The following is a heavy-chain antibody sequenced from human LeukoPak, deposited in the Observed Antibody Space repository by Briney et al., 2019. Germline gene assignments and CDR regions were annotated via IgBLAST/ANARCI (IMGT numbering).Heavy chain of an antibody. V-gene: IGHV1-8*01. CDR3: ARDVEMATEVFDY. J-gene: IGHJ4*02. D-gene: IGHD5-24*01. CDR2: MNPNSGNT. Sequence: ASVKVSCKASVYTFTSYDINWVRQATGQGLEWMGWMNPNSGNTGYAQKFQGRVTMTRNTSISTAYMELSSLRSEDTAVYYCARDVEMATEVFDYWGQGTLVTVSS. CDR1: VYTFTSYD.